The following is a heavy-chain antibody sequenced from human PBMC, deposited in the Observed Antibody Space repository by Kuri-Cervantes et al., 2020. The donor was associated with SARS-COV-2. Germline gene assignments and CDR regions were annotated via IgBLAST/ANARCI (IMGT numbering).Heavy chain of an antibody. Sequence: GESLKISCAASGFTFSSYGMHWVRQAPGKGLEWVAVIWYDGSNKYYADSVKGRFTISRDNAKNSLYLQMNSLRVEDTAVYYCARDSSIVVGRKGYYGMDVWGRGTTVTVSS. CDR3: ARDSSIVVGRKGYYGMDV. CDR1: GFTFSSYG. D-gene: IGHD2-2*01. V-gene: IGHV3-33*01. CDR2: IWYDGSNK. J-gene: IGHJ6*02.